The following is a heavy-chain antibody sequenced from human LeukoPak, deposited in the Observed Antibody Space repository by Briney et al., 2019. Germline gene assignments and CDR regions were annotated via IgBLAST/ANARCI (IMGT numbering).Heavy chain of an antibody. CDR2: IYYSGSA. D-gene: IGHD3-3*02. V-gene: IGHV4-31*03. J-gene: IGHJ6*04. Sequence: SQTLSLTCTVSGGSDSSVDYFWTWIRQPPGRGLEWIGYIYYSGSAHYNPSLKSRVTISIHPSENQLSLELTSVTAAETAVYFCARYSAFSRGSVDVWGKGTTVTVSS. CDR1: GGSDSSVDYF. CDR3: ARYSAFSRGSVDV.